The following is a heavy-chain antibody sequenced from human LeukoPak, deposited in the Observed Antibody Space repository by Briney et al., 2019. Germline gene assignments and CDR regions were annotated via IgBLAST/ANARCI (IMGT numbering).Heavy chain of an antibody. CDR3: ARDSVVRGAYYYGMDV. J-gene: IGHJ6*02. Sequence: PGGSLRLSCAASGFTFSDYYMSWIRQAPVKGLEWVSYISSSGSTIYYSDSVKGRFTISRDNAKNSLYLQMNSLRAEDTAVYYCARDSVVRGAYYYGMDVWGQGTSVTVSS. CDR2: ISSSGSTI. CDR1: GFTFSDYY. V-gene: IGHV3-11*01. D-gene: IGHD3-10*01.